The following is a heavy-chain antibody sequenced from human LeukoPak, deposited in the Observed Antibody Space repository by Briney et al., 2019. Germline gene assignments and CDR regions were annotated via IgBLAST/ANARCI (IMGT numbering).Heavy chain of an antibody. V-gene: IGHV4-31*03. D-gene: IGHD3-22*01. CDR3: ARDRPYYYDSSGYHDAFDI. J-gene: IGHJ3*02. CDR1: GGSISSGGYY. CDR2: IYYSGST. Sequence: SETLSLTCTVSGGSISSGGYYWSWIRQYPGKGLEWIGYIYYSGSTYYNPSLKSRVTISVDTSKNQFSLKLSSVTAADTAVYYCARDRPYYYDSSGYHDAFDIWGQGTMVTVSS.